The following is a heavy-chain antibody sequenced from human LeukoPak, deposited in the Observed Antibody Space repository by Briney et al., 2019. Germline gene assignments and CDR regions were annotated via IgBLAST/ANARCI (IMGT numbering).Heavy chain of an antibody. J-gene: IGHJ6*04. CDR2: ISSSSSTI. CDR3: AELGITMIGGV. CDR1: GFTFSTYW. Sequence: GGSLRLSCAASGFTFSTYWMTWVRQAPGKGLEWVSYISSSSSTIYYADSVKGRFTISRDNAKNSLYLQMNSLRAEDTAVYYCAELGITMIGGVWGKGTTVTISS. V-gene: IGHV3-48*01. D-gene: IGHD3-10*02.